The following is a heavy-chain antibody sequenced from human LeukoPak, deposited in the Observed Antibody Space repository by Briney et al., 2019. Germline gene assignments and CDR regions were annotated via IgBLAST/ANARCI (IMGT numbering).Heavy chain of an antibody. D-gene: IGHD3-22*01. V-gene: IGHV5-51*01. J-gene: IGHJ2*01. CDR1: GYTFTSYW. Sequence: GESLKISCKGSGYTFTSYWIGWVRQMPGTGLEWVGIIYPGESETRYSPSFQGQVTISADKSISTAYLQWDSLKASDTAMYYCARKTSGYYLHWYFDLWGRGTLVTASS. CDR3: ARKTSGYYLHWYFDL. CDR2: IYPGESET.